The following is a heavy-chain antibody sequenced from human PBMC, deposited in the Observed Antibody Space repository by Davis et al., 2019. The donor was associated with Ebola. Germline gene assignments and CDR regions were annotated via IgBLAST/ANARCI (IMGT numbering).Heavy chain of an antibody. D-gene: IGHD3-10*01. CDR1: GFTFSSYA. J-gene: IGHJ5*02. CDR2: ISSNGGST. Sequence: GESLKISCAASGFTFSSYAMHWVRQAPGKGLEYVSAISSNGGSTYYANSVKGRFTISRDNSKNTLYLQMGSLRAEDMAVYYCARGRSTMVRDNWFDPWGQGTLVTVSS. V-gene: IGHV3-64*01. CDR3: ARGRSTMVRDNWFDP.